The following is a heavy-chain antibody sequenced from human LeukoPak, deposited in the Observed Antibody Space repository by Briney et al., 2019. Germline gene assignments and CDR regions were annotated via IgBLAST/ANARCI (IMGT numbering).Heavy chain of an antibody. CDR3: ARRAIWFGELLFYDY. J-gene: IGHJ4*02. CDR2: IYYSGST. V-gene: IGHV4-61*01. Sequence: ASETLSLTCTVSGGSVSSGSYYWSWIRQPPVKGLEWIGYIYYSGSTNHNPSLKSRVTISVDTSKNQFSLKLSSVTAADTAVYYCARRAIWFGELLFYDYWGQGTLVTVSS. D-gene: IGHD3-10*01. CDR1: GGSVSSGSYY.